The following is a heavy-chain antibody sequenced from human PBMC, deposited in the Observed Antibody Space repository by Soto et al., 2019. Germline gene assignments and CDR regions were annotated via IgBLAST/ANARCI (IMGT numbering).Heavy chain of an antibody. CDR3: AGTMGSNWFDP. V-gene: IGHV5-10-1*01. D-gene: IGHD3-10*01. J-gene: IGHJ5*02. Sequence: LKISCKGSGYSFTSYWISWVRQMPGKGLEWMGRIDPSDSYTNYSPPFQGHVTISADKSISTAYLQWSSLKASDTAMYYCAGTMGSNWFDPWGQGTLVTVSS. CDR2: IDPSDSYT. CDR1: GYSFTSYW.